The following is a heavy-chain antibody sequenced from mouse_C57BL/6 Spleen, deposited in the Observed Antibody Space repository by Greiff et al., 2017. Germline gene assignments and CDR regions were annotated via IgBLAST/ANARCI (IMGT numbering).Heavy chain of an antibody. CDR1: GYTFTSYW. J-gene: IGHJ3*01. V-gene: IGHV1-5*01. Sequence: VQLKQSGTVLARPGASVKMSCKTSGYTFTSYWMHWVKQRPGQGLEWIGAIYPGNSDTSYNQKFKGKAKLTAVTSASTAYMELSSLTNEDSAVYYCTKGIYYGNYLFAYWGQGTLVTVSA. D-gene: IGHD2-1*01. CDR3: TKGIYYGNYLFAY. CDR2: IYPGNSDT.